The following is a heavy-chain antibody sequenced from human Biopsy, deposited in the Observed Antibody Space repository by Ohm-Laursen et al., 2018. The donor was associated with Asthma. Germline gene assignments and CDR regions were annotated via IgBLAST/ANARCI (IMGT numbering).Heavy chain of an antibody. V-gene: IGHV3-7*05. J-gene: IGHJ4*02. D-gene: IGHD3-16*01. CDR2: IKEDGSEK. CDR1: GFTFSTSW. CDR3: ARDVHLRCVY. Sequence: SLRLSCTASGFTFSTSWMTWVRQAPGKGLEWVANIKEDGSEKNYVDSVKGRFTISRDNGKNSLYLQMNSLRAEDTAVYYCARDVHLRCVYWGQGTLVTVSS.